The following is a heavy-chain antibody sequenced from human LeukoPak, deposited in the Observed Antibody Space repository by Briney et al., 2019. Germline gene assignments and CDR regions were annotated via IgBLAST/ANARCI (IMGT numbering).Heavy chain of an antibody. CDR3: AKDINWGLGY. J-gene: IGHJ4*02. D-gene: IGHD7-27*01. CDR1: GGSISSNNW. CDR2: IVHTGST. V-gene: IGHV4-4*02. Sequence: SGTLSLTCAVSGGSISSNNWWSWVRQSPGKGLEWIGEIVHTGSTKYNPSLENRVTIPLDKSKNQFSLKLNSVTAADTAVYYCAKDINWGLGYWGQGTLVTVSS.